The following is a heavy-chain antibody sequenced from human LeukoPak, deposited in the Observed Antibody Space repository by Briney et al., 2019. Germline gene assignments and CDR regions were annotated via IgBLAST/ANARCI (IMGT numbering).Heavy chain of an antibody. J-gene: IGHJ4*02. Sequence: SETLSLTCTVSGGSISSYYWSWIRQPAGKGLEWIGRIYTSGSTNYNPSLKSRVTMSVDTSKDQFSLKLSSVTAADTAVYYCARDSEEDVDTAMVLDYFDYWGQGTLVTVSS. D-gene: IGHD5-18*01. V-gene: IGHV4-4*07. CDR2: IYTSGST. CDR1: GGSISSYY. CDR3: ARDSEEDVDTAMVLDYFDY.